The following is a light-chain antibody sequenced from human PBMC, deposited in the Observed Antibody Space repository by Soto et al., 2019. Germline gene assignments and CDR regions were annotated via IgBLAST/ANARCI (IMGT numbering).Light chain of an antibody. CDR3: QQYSNLYT. J-gene: IGKJ2*01. Sequence: DIQLTQSPSTLSASVGDRVTITCRASQSISRWLAWYQQKPGKAPQLLIYKASTLESGVPSRFSGSGSGTYFTFTISSLQPEDFATYYCQQYSNLYTFGQGTKVDIK. V-gene: IGKV1-5*03. CDR1: QSISRW. CDR2: KAS.